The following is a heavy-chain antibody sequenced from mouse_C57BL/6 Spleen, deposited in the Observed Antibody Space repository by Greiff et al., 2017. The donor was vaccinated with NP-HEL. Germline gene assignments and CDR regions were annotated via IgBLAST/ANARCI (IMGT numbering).Heavy chain of an antibody. CDR2: IRNKANGYTT. Sequence: EVNLVESGGGLVQPGGSLSLSCAASGFTFTDYYMSWVRQPPGKALEWLGFIRNKANGYTTEYSASVKGRFTISRDNSQSILYLQMNALRAEDSATYYCARYKNAWFAYWGQGTLVTVSA. J-gene: IGHJ3*01. CDR3: ARYKNAWFAY. CDR1: GFTFTDYY. V-gene: IGHV7-3*01.